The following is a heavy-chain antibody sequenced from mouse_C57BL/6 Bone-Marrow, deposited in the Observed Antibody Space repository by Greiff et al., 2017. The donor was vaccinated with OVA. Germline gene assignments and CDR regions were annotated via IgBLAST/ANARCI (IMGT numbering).Heavy chain of an antibody. CDR1: GYAFSSYW. CDR3: ASKKVYDYDGYYYAMDY. J-gene: IGHJ4*01. CDR2: IYPGDGDT. D-gene: IGHD2-4*01. V-gene: IGHV1-80*01. Sequence: QVQLQQSGAELVKPGASVKISCKASGYAFSSYWMNWVKQRPGKGLEWIGQIYPGDGDTNYNGKFKGKATLTADNSSSTAYMQLSSLTSEDSAVYFCASKKVYDYDGYYYAMDYWGQGTSVTVSS.